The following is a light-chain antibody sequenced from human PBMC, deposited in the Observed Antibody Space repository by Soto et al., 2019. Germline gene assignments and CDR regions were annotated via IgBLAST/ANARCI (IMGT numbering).Light chain of an antibody. J-gene: IGKJ1*01. CDR1: QSVSGW. CDR3: QQYETFSGT. CDR2: DAS. V-gene: IGKV1-5*01. Sequence: DIQMTLYPSTLSASVGAPFTVTCRASQSVSGWLAWYQQKPGEAPKLLIYDASALPRGVPSRFSGSGSGTKFTLTIASLQPDDFATYYCQQYETFSGTFGPGTKVDI.